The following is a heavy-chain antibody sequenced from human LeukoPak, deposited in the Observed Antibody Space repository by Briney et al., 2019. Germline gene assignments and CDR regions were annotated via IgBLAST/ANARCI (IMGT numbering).Heavy chain of an antibody. V-gene: IGHV3-7*03. CDR2: IKQDGSEK. CDR1: GFTFSSYW. CDR3: AKEGGYYDSSGYYWGAFDI. Sequence: GGSLRLSCAASGFTFSSYWMSWVRQAPGKGLEWVANIKQDGSEKYYVDSVKGRFTISRDNSKNTLYLQMNSLRAEDTAVYYCAKEGGYYDSSGYYWGAFDIWGQGTMVTVSS. J-gene: IGHJ3*02. D-gene: IGHD3-22*01.